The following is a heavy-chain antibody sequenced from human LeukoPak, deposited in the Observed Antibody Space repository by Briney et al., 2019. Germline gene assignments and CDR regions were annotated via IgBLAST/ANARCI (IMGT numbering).Heavy chain of an antibody. J-gene: IGHJ3*02. D-gene: IGHD5-12*01. CDR2: IYYSGST. V-gene: IGHV4-30-4*08. Sequence: SETLSLTCTVSGGSISSGDYYWSWIRQPPGKGLEWIGYIYYSGSTYYNPSLKSRVTISVDTSKNQFSLKLSSVTAADTAVYYCARDPALPWISGDAFDIWGQGTMVTVSS. CDR1: GGSISSGDYY. CDR3: ARDPALPWISGDAFDI.